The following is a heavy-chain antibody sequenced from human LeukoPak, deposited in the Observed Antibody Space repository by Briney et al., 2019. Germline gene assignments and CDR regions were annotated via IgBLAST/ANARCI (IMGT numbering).Heavy chain of an antibody. CDR3: ARSTNLFVFDP. J-gene: IGHJ5*02. D-gene: IGHD2-2*01. V-gene: IGHV1-3*01. CDR2: INAGNGNT. Sequence: ASVKVSCKASGYTFTSYAMHWVRQAPGQRLEWMGWINAGNGNTKYSQKFQGRVTITRDTSAITAYMELSSLRSEDTAVYYCARSTNLFVFDPWGQGTLVTVSS. CDR1: GYTFTSYA.